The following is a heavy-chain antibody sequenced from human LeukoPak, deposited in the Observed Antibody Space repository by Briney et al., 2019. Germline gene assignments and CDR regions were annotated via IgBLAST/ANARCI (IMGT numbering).Heavy chain of an antibody. V-gene: IGHV4-39*01. D-gene: IGHD3-3*01. CDR2: IYYSGTT. Sequence: PSETLSLTRTVSGGSISSTSYSWGWIRQPPGKGLEWIGSIYYSGTTYYNPSLKSRATTSIDTSKSQFSLKLSSVTAADTAVYYCARLPLTTSGYPPDYWGQGTLVTVSS. CDR1: GGSISSTSYS. CDR3: ARLPLTTSGYPPDY. J-gene: IGHJ4*02.